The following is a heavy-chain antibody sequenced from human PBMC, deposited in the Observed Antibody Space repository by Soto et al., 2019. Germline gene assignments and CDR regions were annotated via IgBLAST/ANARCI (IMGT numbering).Heavy chain of an antibody. V-gene: IGHV3-64*01. Sequence: TGGSLRLSCAASGYTFSTYAMHWVRQAPGKGLEYVSVINSNGGSTFYANSVKGRFTISRDNSKNTLYLQMGSLRVEDTGVYYCARAPGYSGYDALDYWGQGTLVTVSS. CDR3: ARAPGYSGYDALDY. CDR1: GYTFSTYA. D-gene: IGHD5-12*01. J-gene: IGHJ4*02. CDR2: INSNGGST.